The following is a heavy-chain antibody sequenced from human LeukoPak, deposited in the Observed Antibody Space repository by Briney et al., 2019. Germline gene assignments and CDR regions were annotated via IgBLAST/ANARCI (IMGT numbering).Heavy chain of an antibody. CDR1: GGSISSSNYY. D-gene: IGHD3-10*01. Sequence: SETLSLTCTVSGGSISSSNYYWGWIRQPPGKGLEWIGSIYYSGSTYYKPSLKSRVTISVDMSKNQFSLKLSSVTAADTAVYYCARHPRGFGEFCFDYWGQGTLVTVSS. J-gene: IGHJ4*02. CDR3: ARHPRGFGEFCFDY. CDR2: IYYSGST. V-gene: IGHV4-39*01.